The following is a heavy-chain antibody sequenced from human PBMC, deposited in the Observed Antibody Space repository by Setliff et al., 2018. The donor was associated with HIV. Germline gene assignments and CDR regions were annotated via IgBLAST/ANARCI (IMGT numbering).Heavy chain of an antibody. J-gene: IGHJ6*01. V-gene: IGHV1-46*01. CDR2: INLSSGST. D-gene: IGHD3-22*01. CDR3: ARDRSSGLSFYYGMDV. Sequence: ASVKVSCKASGDTFTNYLMHRVRQAPGQGLEWMGIINLSSGSTTYAQTFQGRVTMTRDTSTSTVYMELSSLRSEDTAVYYCARDRSSGLSFYYGMDVWGPGTMVTVS. CDR1: GDTFTNYL.